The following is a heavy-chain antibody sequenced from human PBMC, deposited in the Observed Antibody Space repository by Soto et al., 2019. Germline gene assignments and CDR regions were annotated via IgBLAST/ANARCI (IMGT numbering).Heavy chain of an antibody. CDR1: GGSISSGDYY. V-gene: IGHV4-30-4*01. D-gene: IGHD2-15*01. Sequence: SETLSLTCTVSGGSISSGDYYWSWIRQPPGKGLEWIGYICYSGSTYYNPSLKSRVTISVDTSKNQFSLKLSSVTAADTAVYYCARVGGYCSGGSCYYYGMDVWGQGTTVTVSS. J-gene: IGHJ6*02. CDR3: ARVGGYCSGGSCYYYGMDV. CDR2: ICYSGST.